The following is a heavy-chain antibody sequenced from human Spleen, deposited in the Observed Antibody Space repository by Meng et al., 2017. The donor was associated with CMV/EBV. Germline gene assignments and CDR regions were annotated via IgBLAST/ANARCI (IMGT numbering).Heavy chain of an antibody. J-gene: IGHJ4*02. Sequence: GGYLRLSCAASGFIFSSYEMNWVRQAPGKGLEWVSSISSGGDYIYHADSVKGRFAISRDNAKNSLYLQMNTLGAEDTAVYFCARGDDGYCFSTRCYTPFSLWGQGTLVTVSS. D-gene: IGHD2-2*02. V-gene: IGHV3-21*01. CDR2: ISSGGDYI. CDR1: GFIFSSYE. CDR3: ARGDDGYCFSTRCYTPFSL.